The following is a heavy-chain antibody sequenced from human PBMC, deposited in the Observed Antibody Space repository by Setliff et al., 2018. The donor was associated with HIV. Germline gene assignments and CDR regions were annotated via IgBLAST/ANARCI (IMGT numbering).Heavy chain of an antibody. CDR2: IFYSGST. Sequence: PSETLSLTCTVSGASISSSSYHWGWIRQPPGKGLEWIGSIFYSGSTYYNPSLKSRVNISIDTSKNHFSLSLSSVTAADTAVYYCATFVPRTSASRPVDVWGKGTTVTVSS. J-gene: IGHJ6*04. CDR1: GASISSSSYH. V-gene: IGHV4-39*02. D-gene: IGHD2-2*01. CDR3: ATFVPRTSASRPVDV.